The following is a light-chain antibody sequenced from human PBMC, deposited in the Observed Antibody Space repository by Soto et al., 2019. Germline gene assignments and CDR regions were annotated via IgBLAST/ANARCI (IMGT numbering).Light chain of an antibody. CDR1: QSVSSSY. Sequence: EIVLTQSPGTLSLSPGERATLSCRASQSVSSSYLAWYQQKPGQAPRLLIYGASSRATGVPDRFSGRGSGTGFTLTISRLEPEDFAVYYCQQYGTSPPTTFGQGTRLEIK. V-gene: IGKV3-20*01. J-gene: IGKJ5*01. CDR2: GAS. CDR3: QQYGTSPPTT.